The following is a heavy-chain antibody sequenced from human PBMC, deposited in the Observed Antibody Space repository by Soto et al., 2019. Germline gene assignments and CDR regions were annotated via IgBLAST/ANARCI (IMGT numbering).Heavy chain of an antibody. D-gene: IGHD4-4*01. CDR1: GYTFINYD. CDR2: MSPNSGDT. V-gene: IGHV1-8*01. CDR3: ARGLALSNYYLVY. Sequence: QVQLVQSGAEVKKPGASVKVSCKASGYTFINYDISWVRQAPGQGLEWMGWMSPNSGDTAYAQKFQGRVTMTRDTSIRTAYLELRGLRSEDTAVYYCARGLALSNYYLVYWGQGTLLAVSS. J-gene: IGHJ4*02.